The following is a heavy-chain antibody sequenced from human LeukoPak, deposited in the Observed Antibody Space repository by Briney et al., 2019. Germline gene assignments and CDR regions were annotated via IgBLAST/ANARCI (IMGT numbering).Heavy chain of an antibody. J-gene: IGHJ4*02. Sequence: GGSLRLSCAASGFTFSSYAMSWVRQAPGKGLEWVAFIRYDGSNKYYADSVKGRFTISRDNSKNTLYLQMNSLRAEDTAVYYCASYAEAAAAGKDYWGQGTLVTVSS. CDR1: GFTFSSYA. CDR2: IRYDGSNK. CDR3: ASYAEAAAAGKDY. D-gene: IGHD6-13*01. V-gene: IGHV3-30*02.